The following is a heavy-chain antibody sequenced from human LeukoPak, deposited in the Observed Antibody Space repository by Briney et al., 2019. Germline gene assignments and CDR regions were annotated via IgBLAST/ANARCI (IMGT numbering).Heavy chain of an antibody. CDR3: ARAGRYCSSTSCPEYFQH. J-gene: IGHJ1*01. V-gene: IGHV4-4*07. CDR1: GGSISSYY. Sequence: KPSETLSLTCTVSGGSISSYYWSWIRQPAGKGLEWIGRIYTSGSTNYNPSLKSRVTMSVDTSKNQFSLKLSSVTAADTAVYYCARAGRYCSSTSCPEYFQHWGQGTLVTVSS. CDR2: IYTSGST. D-gene: IGHD2-2*01.